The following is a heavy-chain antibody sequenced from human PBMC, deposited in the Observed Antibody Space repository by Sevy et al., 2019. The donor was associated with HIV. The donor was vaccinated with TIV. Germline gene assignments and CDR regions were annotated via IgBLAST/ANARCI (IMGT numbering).Heavy chain of an antibody. CDR1: GGTFSSYA. V-gene: IGHV1-69*13. J-gene: IGHJ6*02. Sequence: ASVKVSCKASGGTFSSYAISWVRQAPGQGLEWMGGIIPIFGTANYAQKFQGRVTITADESTGTAYMELSSLGSEDTAFYYGAGEKRDYTLTLEYYYGMDVWGQGTTVTVSS. CDR3: AGEKRDYTLTLEYYYGMDV. CDR2: IIPIFGTA. D-gene: IGHD4-4*01.